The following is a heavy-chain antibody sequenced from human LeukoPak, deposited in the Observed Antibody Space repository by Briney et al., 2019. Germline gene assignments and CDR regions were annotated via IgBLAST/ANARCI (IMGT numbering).Heavy chain of an antibody. Sequence: GGSLRLSCSASGFTFGDYAMNWVRQAPGKGLEWVSGMGGHVAATYYADSVKGRFTIFRDNSKNTLYLQMSSLRAEDTAMYYCAKDLVDYYGSGSYYPEGYFDLWGRGTLVTVSS. CDR2: MGGHVAAT. CDR1: GFTFGDYA. J-gene: IGHJ2*01. CDR3: AKDLVDYYGSGSYYPEGYFDL. V-gene: IGHV3-23*01. D-gene: IGHD3-10*01.